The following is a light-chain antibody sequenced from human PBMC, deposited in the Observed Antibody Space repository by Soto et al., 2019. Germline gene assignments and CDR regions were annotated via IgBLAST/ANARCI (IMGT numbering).Light chain of an antibody. J-gene: IGKJ2*01. V-gene: IGKV1-39*01. CDR2: AAS. Sequence: DIQMTQSPSSLSASVGDRVTITCRASQSISIYLNWYQQKPGKAPKLLIYAASSLQSGVPSRFSGSGSGTDFTFTISSLQPEDFATYYCQQSYSTPYTFGRGTKLDIK. CDR1: QSISIY. CDR3: QQSYSTPYT.